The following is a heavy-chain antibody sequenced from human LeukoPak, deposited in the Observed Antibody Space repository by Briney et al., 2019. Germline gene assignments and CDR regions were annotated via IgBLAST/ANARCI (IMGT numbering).Heavy chain of an antibody. CDR2: INSGSSII. CDR1: GFTFSTYS. D-gene: IGHD6-13*01. J-gene: IGHJ6*03. V-gene: IGHV3-48*02. Sequence: PGGSLRLSCAASGFTFSTYSMNWVRQAPGKGLEWVSYINSGSSIIYYADSVKGRFTISRDDARDSLNLQMNSLRDEDTAVYYCATVEAGVNFYYYYMDVWGKGTTVTVSS. CDR3: ATVEAGVNFYYYYMDV.